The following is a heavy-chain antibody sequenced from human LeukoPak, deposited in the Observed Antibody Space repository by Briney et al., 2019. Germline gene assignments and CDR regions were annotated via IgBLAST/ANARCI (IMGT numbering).Heavy chain of an antibody. V-gene: IGHV3-23*01. J-gene: IGHJ4*02. CDR1: GFTFSSYA. D-gene: IGHD5-18*01. Sequence: QPGGSLRLSCAASGFTFSSYAMGWVRQGPGKGLEWVSGISGSGGSTYYADSVKGRFTISRHNSKNTLYLQMNSPRAEDTAVYYCARGYPAFDYWGQGTLVTVSS. CDR2: ISGSGGST. CDR3: ARGYPAFDY.